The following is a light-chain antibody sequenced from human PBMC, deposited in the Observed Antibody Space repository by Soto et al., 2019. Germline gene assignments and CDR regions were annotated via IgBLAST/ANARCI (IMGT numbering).Light chain of an antibody. CDR2: DAS. CDR3: QQYENLPT. V-gene: IGKV1-33*01. J-gene: IGKJ5*01. CDR1: QNINNY. Sequence: IQMTPAPSSLSAYVRDSVTITCQASQNINNYLNWYQQKPGRAPKLLIYDASNLEAGVPSRFRGSGSGTDFTFTISRLQPEDIATYYCQQYENLPTFGQGTRLEI.